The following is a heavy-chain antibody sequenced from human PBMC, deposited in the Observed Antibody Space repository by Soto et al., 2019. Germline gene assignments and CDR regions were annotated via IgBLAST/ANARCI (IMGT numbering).Heavy chain of an antibody. CDR1: GFTFSSYS. CDR3: AREMSYSNYFDY. J-gene: IGHJ4*02. D-gene: IGHD4-4*01. CDR2: ISSSSSYI. Sequence: EVQLVESVGGLVKPGGSLRLSCAASGFTFSSYSMNWVRQAPGKGLEWVSSISSSSSYIYYADSVKGRFTISRDNAKNSLYLQMNSLRAEDTAVYYCAREMSYSNYFDYWGQGTLVTVSS. V-gene: IGHV3-21*01.